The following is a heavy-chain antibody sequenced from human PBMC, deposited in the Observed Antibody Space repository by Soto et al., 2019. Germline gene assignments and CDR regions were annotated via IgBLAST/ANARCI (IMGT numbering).Heavy chain of an antibody. D-gene: IGHD6-6*01. CDR3: ARDKSLVYGMDV. CDR2: INPNSGVT. CDR1: GYTFSDYH. V-gene: IGHV1-2*02. J-gene: IGHJ6*02. Sequence: ASVKVSCKASGYTFSDYHIHWVRQAPGQWLEWMGWINPNSGVTKSARKFQGRITMTRDTPINTAYMELSSLKSDDAAVYYCARDKSLVYGMDVWGQGTAVTVSS.